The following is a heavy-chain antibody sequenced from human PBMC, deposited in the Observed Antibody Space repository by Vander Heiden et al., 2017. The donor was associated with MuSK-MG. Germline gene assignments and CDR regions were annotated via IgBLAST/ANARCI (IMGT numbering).Heavy chain of an antibody. Sequence: QLQLQESGPGLVKPSETLSPPCTVSGGPISSSSYYWGWIRQPPGKGLEWIGRIYYSGRTYYNPSLKSRVTISVDTSKNQFSLKLSSVTAADTAVYYCARQGPSWPFSMGYYYYGMDVWGQGTTVTVSS. V-gene: IGHV4-39*01. CDR2: IYYSGRT. D-gene: IGHD2-21*01. J-gene: IGHJ6*02. CDR3: ARQGPSWPFSMGYYYYGMDV. CDR1: GGPISSSSYY.